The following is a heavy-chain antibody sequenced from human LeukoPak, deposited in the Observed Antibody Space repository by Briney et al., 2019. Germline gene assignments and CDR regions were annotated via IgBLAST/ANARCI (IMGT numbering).Heavy chain of an antibody. CDR3: AGWELLGGGYFDY. Sequence: SETLSLTCTVSGGSISSYYWSWIRQPPGKGLEWIGYIYYSGSTNYNPSLKSRVTISVDTSKNQFSLRLSSVTAADTAVYYCAGWELLGGGYFDYWGQGTLVTVSS. D-gene: IGHD1-26*01. J-gene: IGHJ4*02. V-gene: IGHV4-59*01. CDR2: IYYSGST. CDR1: GGSISSYY.